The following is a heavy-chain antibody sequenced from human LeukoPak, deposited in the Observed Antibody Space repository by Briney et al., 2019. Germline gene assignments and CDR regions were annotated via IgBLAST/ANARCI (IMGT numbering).Heavy chain of an antibody. CDR2: IIPIFGTA. J-gene: IGHJ6*03. CDR1: GGTFSSYA. Sequence: GASVKVSCKASGGTFSSYAISWVRQAPGQGLEWMGGIIPIFGTANYAQKFQGRVTITTDESTSTAYMELSSLRSEDTAVYYCARESLAIAARPGGYMDVWGKGTTVTVSS. CDR3: ARESLAIAARPGGYMDV. D-gene: IGHD6-6*01. V-gene: IGHV1-69*05.